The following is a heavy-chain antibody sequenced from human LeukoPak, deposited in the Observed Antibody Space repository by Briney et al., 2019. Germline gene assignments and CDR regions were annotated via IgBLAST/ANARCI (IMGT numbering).Heavy chain of an antibody. V-gene: IGHV1-24*01. Sequence: ASVKVSCKVSGYTLTELSMHWVRQAPGKGLEWMGGFDPEDGETIYARKFQGRVTMTEDTSTDTAYMELSSLRSEDTAVYYCATGSGGLRFLEWLPLRAFDIWGQGTMVTVSS. J-gene: IGHJ3*02. D-gene: IGHD3-3*01. CDR2: FDPEDGET. CDR1: GYTLTELS. CDR3: ATGSGGLRFLEWLPLRAFDI.